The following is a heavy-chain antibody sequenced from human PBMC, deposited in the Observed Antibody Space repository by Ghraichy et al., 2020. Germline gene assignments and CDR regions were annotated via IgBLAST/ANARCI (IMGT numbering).Heavy chain of an antibody. V-gene: IGHV3-7*01. Sequence: GESLNISCAASGFTFNNDRMSWVRQAPGTGLEWVANIKQDGSERYYVDSVKGRFTISRDNAKNSLYLQMHSLRAEDTAVYYCARTTDYDILTGYYGMLGFDFWGQGPLVTVSS. CDR3: ARTTDYDILTGYYGMLGFDF. D-gene: IGHD3-9*01. CDR1: GFTFNNDR. CDR2: IKQDGSER. J-gene: IGHJ4*02.